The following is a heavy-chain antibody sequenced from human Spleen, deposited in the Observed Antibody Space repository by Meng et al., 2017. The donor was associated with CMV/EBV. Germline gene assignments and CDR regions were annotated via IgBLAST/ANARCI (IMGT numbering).Heavy chain of an antibody. CDR1: GGSFSGYY. CDR2: IRSKAYGGTT. CDR3: TRGDDILTGYPEYGMDV. J-gene: IGHJ6*02. V-gene: IGHV3-49*04. Sequence: LSLTCAVYGGSFSGYYWSWVRQAPGKGLEWVTLIRSKAYGGTTEYAASVKDRFTISRDDSKGIAYLQMNSLKTEDTAVYYCTRGDDILTGYPEYGMDVWGHGTTVTVSS. D-gene: IGHD3-9*01.